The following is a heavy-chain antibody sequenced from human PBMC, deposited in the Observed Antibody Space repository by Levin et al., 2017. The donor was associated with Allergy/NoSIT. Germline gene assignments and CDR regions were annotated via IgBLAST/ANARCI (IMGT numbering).Heavy chain of an antibody. D-gene: IGHD3-10*01. Sequence: LSLTCAASGFTFSSYGMHWVRPAPGKGLEWVAVISNDGSNKYYADSVKGRFTISRDNSKNTLYLQMNSLRAEDTAVYYCAKDGSRDITMVRGVYYYYYMDVWGQGTTVTVSS. CDR1: GFTFSSYG. V-gene: IGHV3-30*18. J-gene: IGHJ6*03. CDR2: ISNDGSNK. CDR3: AKDGSRDITMVRGVYYYYYMDV.